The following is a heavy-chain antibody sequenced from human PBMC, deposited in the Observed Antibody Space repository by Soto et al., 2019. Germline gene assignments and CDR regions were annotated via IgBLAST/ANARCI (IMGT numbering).Heavy chain of an antibody. CDR2: IYYSGST. V-gene: IGHV4-39*01. CDR3: ARHLYYGSGRVYFDY. D-gene: IGHD3-10*01. Sequence: PSETLSLTCTVSGGSISSSSYYWGWIRQPPGKGLEWIGSIYYSGSTYYNPSLKSRVTISVDTSKNQFSLKLSSVTAADTAVYYCARHLYYGSGRVYFDYWGQGTLVTVSS. J-gene: IGHJ4*02. CDR1: GGSISSSSYY.